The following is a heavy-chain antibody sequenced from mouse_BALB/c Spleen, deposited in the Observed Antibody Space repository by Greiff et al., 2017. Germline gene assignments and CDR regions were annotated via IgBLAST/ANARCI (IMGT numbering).Heavy chain of an antibody. Sequence: EVQLVETGGGLVQPKGSLKLSCAASGFTFNTNAMNWVRQAPGKGLEWVARIRSKSNNYATYYADSVKDRFTISRDDSQSMLYLQMNNLKTEDTAMYYCVRDFSLWGAMDYWGQGTSVTVSS. D-gene: IGHD1-1*01. V-gene: IGHV10S3*01. CDR1: GFTFNTNA. J-gene: IGHJ4*01. CDR3: VRDFSLWGAMDY. CDR2: IRSKSNNYAT.